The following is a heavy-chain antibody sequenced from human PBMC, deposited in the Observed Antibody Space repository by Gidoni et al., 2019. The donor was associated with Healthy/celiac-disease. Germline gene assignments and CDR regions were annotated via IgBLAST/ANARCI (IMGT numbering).Heavy chain of an antibody. CDR3: ARGGKVDYYYYYGMDV. D-gene: IGHD2-15*01. V-gene: IGHV3-33*01. CDR2: IWYDGSNK. CDR1: GFTFRSYG. Sequence: QVQLVESGGGVVQPGRSLRLSCAPSGFTFRSYGMHWVRQASAEGLEWVAVIWYDGSNKYYADTVKGRFTISRDNSKNTLYLQMNSLRAEDTAVYYCARGGKVDYYYYYGMDVWGQGTTVTVSS. J-gene: IGHJ6*02.